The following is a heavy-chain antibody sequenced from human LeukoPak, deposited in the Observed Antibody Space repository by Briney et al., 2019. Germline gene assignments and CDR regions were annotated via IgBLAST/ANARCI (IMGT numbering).Heavy chain of an antibody. J-gene: IGHJ4*02. CDR2: IKSKTDGGTT. CDR1: GFTFGDYA. Sequence: GGSLRLSCTASGFTFGDYAMSWFRQAPGKGLEWVGRIKSKTDGGTTDYAAPVKGRLTISRDDSKNTLYLQMNSLKTEDTAVYYCTTSQMVRGVIIMFNHWGQGTLVTVSS. CDR3: TTSQMVRGVIIMFNH. V-gene: IGHV3-15*01. D-gene: IGHD3-10*01.